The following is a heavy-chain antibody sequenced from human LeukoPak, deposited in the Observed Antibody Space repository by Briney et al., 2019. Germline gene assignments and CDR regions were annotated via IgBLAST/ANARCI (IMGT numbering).Heavy chain of an antibody. J-gene: IGHJ4*02. CDR3: ARDSAQTYYYGSGSYYFDY. Sequence: GGSLRLSCAVSGFTVSSNYFGWVRQAPGKGLEWVSVIYTEGTTYYADSVKGRFTISRDNAKNSLYLQMNSLRAEDTAVYYCARDSAQTYYYGSGSYYFDYWGQGTLVTVSS. V-gene: IGHV3-66*01. D-gene: IGHD3-10*01. CDR1: GFTVSSNY. CDR2: IYTEGTT.